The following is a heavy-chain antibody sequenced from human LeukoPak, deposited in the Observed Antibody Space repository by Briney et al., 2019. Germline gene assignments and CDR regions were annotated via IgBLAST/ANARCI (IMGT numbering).Heavy chain of an antibody. CDR2: ITWNSGSI. CDR3: AKDVSDRYNSRGFDY. J-gene: IGHJ4*02. CDR1: GFIFDDYA. D-gene: IGHD6-19*01. V-gene: IGHV3-9*01. Sequence: GRSLRLSCAASGFIFDDYAMHWVRQAPGKGLEWVSGITWNSGSIGYADSVKGRFTISRDNAKNSLYLQMNSLRVEDTALFYCAKDVSDRYNSRGFDYWGQGTLVTVSP.